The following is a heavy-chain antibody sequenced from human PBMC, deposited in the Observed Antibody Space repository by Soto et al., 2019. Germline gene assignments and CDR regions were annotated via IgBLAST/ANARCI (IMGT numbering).Heavy chain of an antibody. D-gene: IGHD3-9*01. CDR2: ISSSSSYT. Sequence: QVQLVESGGGLVTPGGSLRLSCAASGFTFSDYYMSWIRQAPGKGLEWVSYISSSSSYTNYADSVKGRFTISRDNAKNSLYLQMNSLRAEDTAVYYCARDADILTGSDAFDIWGQGTMVTVSS. CDR1: GFTFSDYY. J-gene: IGHJ3*02. V-gene: IGHV3-11*05. CDR3: ARDADILTGSDAFDI.